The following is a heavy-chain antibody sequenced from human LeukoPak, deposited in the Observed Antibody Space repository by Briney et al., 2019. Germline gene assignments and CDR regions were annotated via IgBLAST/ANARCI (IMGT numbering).Heavy chain of an antibody. CDR2: ISGSGGST. CDR1: GFTFSSHA. V-gene: IGHV3-23*01. D-gene: IGHD6-13*01. CDR3: AKDRRSSPYYFDY. J-gene: IGHJ4*02. Sequence: GGSLRLSCAASGFTFSSHAMSWVRQAPGKGLEWVSAISGSGGSTYYADSVKGRSTISRDNSKNTLYLQMNSLRAEDTAVYYCAKDRRSSPYYFDYWGQGTLVTVSS.